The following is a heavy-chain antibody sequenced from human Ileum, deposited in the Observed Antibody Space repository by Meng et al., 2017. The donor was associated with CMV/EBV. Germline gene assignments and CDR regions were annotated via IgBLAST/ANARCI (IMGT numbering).Heavy chain of an antibody. D-gene: IGHD3-9*01. CDR1: GYTFTDYD. CDR3: ARDLTESTRGGRFDS. Sequence: ASVKVSCKASGYTFTDYDVNWVRQAAGQGLEWMGWMNPYSGNTGYAQKFQGRVTVTRNTSISTAYMELSSLRSEDTAVYYCARDLTESTRGGRFDSWGQGTLVTVSS. J-gene: IGHJ5*01. V-gene: IGHV1-8*03. CDR2: MNPYSGNT.